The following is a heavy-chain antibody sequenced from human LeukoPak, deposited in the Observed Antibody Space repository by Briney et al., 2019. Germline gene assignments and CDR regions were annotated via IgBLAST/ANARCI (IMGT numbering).Heavy chain of an antibody. J-gene: IGHJ3*02. CDR3: AKDLGWLQLSDAFDI. D-gene: IGHD5-24*01. Sequence: GGSLRLSCAASGFTVSGNYMSWVRQAPGKGLEWVSVIYSGGSTNYADSVKGRFTISRDNSKNTLYLQMNGLRAEDTAVYYCAKDLGWLQLSDAFDIWGQGTMVTVSS. CDR1: GFTVSGNY. V-gene: IGHV3-53*01. CDR2: IYSGGST.